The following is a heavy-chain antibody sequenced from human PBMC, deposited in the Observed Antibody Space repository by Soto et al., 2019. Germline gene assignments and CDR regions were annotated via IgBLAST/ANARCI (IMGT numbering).Heavy chain of an antibody. CDR3: ARDLNRSGYYLNYYGMDV. CDR2: IIPIFGTA. J-gene: IGHJ6*02. D-gene: IGHD3-22*01. CDR1: GGTFSSYA. Sequence: YAVQVSCKASGGTFSSYAISWVRQAPGQGLEWMGGIIPIFGTANYAQKFQGRVTITADESTSTAYMELSSLRSEDTAVYYCARDLNRSGYYLNYYGMDVWGQGTTVTVSS. V-gene: IGHV1-69*13.